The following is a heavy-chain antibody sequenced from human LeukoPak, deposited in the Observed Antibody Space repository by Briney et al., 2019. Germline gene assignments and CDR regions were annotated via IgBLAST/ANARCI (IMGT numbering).Heavy chain of an antibody. Sequence: SETLSLTCAVYGGSFSGYYWSWIRQPPGKGLEWIGEINHSGSTNYNPSLKSRVTISVDTSKNQFSLKLSSVTAADTAVYYCARGRTGKLVGATGYWGQGTLVTVSS. D-gene: IGHD1-26*01. CDR2: INHSGST. CDR3: ARGRTGKLVGATGY. V-gene: IGHV4-34*01. J-gene: IGHJ4*02. CDR1: GGSFSGYY.